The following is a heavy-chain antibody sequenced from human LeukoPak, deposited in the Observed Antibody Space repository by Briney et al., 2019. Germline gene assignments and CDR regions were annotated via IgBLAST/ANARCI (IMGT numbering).Heavy chain of an antibody. V-gene: IGHV3-21*06. D-gene: IGHD7-27*01. CDR2: ITTGSTDI. J-gene: IGHJ4*02. CDR1: GFTFSTYN. Sequence: GGSLRLSCAASGFTFSTYNMNWIRQAPGKGLGWVSSITTGSTDIYYADSLKGRFTISRDDAKNSVYLQMNSLRVEDTAVYYCARDLPGVPIDHRGQGILVTVSS. CDR3: ARDLPGVPIDH.